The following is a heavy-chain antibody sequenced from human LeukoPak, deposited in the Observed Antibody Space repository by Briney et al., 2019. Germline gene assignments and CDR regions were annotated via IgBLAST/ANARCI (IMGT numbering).Heavy chain of an antibody. Sequence: GGSLRLSCAASGFTFSSYAMSWVRQALGKGLEWVSGISGSGGSTYYADSVKGRFTISRDNSKNTLYLQMNSLRAEDTAVYYCAREQWAADDALDFWGQGTMVTVSS. CDR1: GFTFSSYA. J-gene: IGHJ3*01. D-gene: IGHD6-13*01. V-gene: IGHV3-23*01. CDR3: AREQWAADDALDF. CDR2: ISGSGGST.